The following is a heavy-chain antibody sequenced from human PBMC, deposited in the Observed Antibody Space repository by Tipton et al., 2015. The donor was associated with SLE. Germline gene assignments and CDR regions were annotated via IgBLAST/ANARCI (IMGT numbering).Heavy chain of an antibody. Sequence: TLSLTCTVSGGSISSHYWSWIRQPPGKGLEWIGYIYYSGSTNYNPSLKSRVTISVDTSKNQFSLKLSSVTAADTAVYYCARGGIVVVPAAIPPTNWGQGTLVTVSS. CDR2: IYYSGST. D-gene: IGHD2-2*01. CDR3: ARGGIVVVPAAIPPTN. CDR1: GGSISSHY. V-gene: IGHV4-59*11. J-gene: IGHJ4*02.